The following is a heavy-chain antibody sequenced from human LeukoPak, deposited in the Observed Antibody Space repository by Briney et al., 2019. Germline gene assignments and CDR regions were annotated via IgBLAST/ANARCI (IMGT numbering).Heavy chain of an antibody. CDR2: ISAYNGNT. V-gene: IGHV1-18*01. CDR3: ARRYGENWFDP. CDR1: GYTFTSYG. J-gene: IGHJ5*02. Sequence: ASVKVSCKTSGYTFTSYGISWVRQAPGQGLEWMGWISAYNGNTNYAQKFQGRVTMNTDTSTSTAYMELRSLRSDDTAVYYCARRYGENWFDPWGQGTLVTVSS. D-gene: IGHD4-17*01.